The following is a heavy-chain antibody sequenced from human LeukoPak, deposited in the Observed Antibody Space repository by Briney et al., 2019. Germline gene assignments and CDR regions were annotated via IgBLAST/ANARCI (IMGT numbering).Heavy chain of an antibody. Sequence: GGSLRLSCAVAGLTASGNYMSWVRQAPGEGLEWVALIYSGGTTYYADSVKGRFTISRDNSKNTLYLQMNSLRAEDTAVYYCARRAGGYSHPYDYWGQGILVTVSS. CDR1: GLTASGNY. J-gene: IGHJ4*02. D-gene: IGHD4-23*01. V-gene: IGHV3-53*01. CDR3: ARRAGGYSHPYDY. CDR2: IYSGGTT.